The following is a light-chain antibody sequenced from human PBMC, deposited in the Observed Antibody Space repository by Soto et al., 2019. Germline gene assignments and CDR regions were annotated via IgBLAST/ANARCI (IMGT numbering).Light chain of an antibody. Sequence: ERATLSCRASQSVSSSYLAWYQQKPGQAPRLLIYGASSRATGIPDRFSGSGSGTDFTLTISSLQSEDFAVYYCQQYNNWPPITFGQGTRLEIK. CDR1: QSVSSSY. V-gene: IGKV3D-15*01. CDR2: GAS. J-gene: IGKJ5*01. CDR3: QQYNNWPPIT.